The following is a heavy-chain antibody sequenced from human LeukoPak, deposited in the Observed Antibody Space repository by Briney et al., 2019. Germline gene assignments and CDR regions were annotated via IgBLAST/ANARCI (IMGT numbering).Heavy chain of an antibody. CDR3: ATVRDPLNRSGYYFDY. Sequence: ASVKVSCKASGGTFSSYAISWVRQAPGQGLEWMGGIIPIFGTANYAQKFQGRVTITADESTSTAYMELSSLRSEDTAVYYCATVRDPLNRSGYYFDYWGQGTLVTVSS. J-gene: IGHJ4*02. CDR2: IIPIFGTA. CDR1: GGTFSSYA. V-gene: IGHV1-69*13.